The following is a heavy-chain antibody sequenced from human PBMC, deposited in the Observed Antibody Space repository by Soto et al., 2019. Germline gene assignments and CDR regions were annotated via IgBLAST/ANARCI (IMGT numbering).Heavy chain of an antibody. V-gene: IGHV1-18*04. CDR1: GYTFTNHG. D-gene: IGHD3-16*01. CDR2: INPYNGNL. Sequence: QVQLVQSGAEVKKPGASVKVSCKTSGYTFTNHGINWVRQAPGQGLEWMGWINPYNGNLNYAQKLQGQGTMTTNTSPRTAYMDLTSLTSDDTAVYYCARDRVAGIWGDAFDIWGQGTMVTVSS. J-gene: IGHJ3*02. CDR3: ARDRVAGIWGDAFDI.